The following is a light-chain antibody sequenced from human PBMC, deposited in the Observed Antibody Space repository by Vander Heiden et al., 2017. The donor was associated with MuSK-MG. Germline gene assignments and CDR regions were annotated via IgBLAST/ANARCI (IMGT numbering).Light chain of an antibody. CDR3: NSRDSSGTVV. Sequence: SSELTQDPAVSVALGQTVRITCQGDGLRSYYAGWYQQKPGQAPVLVIYGKNKRPSGIPDRFSGSTSGNTASLTITGAQAEDEADYYCNSRDSSGTVVFGGGTKLTVL. V-gene: IGLV3-19*01. J-gene: IGLJ2*01. CDR2: GKN. CDR1: GLRSYY.